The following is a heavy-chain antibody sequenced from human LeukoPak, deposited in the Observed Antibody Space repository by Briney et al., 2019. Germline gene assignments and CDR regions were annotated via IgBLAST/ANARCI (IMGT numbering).Heavy chain of an antibody. Sequence: SETLSLTCTVSGGSISSGSYYWSWIRQPAGKGLEWIGRIYTSGSTNYNPSLKSRVTISVDTSKNQFSLKLSSVTAADTAVYYCARDPGATTDCSSTSCYGFDYWGQGTLVTVSS. V-gene: IGHV4-61*02. CDR2: IYTSGST. CDR1: GGSISSGSYY. CDR3: ARDPGATTDCSSTSCYGFDY. D-gene: IGHD2-2*01. J-gene: IGHJ4*02.